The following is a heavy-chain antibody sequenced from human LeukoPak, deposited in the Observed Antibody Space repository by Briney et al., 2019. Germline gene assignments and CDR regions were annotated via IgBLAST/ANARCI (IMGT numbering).Heavy chain of an antibody. CDR2: MNPNSGNT. CDR3: ARDRRAYCSSTSCLAFDP. Sequence: ASVKVSCXASGYTFTSYDINWVRQATGQGLEWMGWMNPNSGNTGYAQKFQGRVTMTRNTSISTAYMELSSLRSEDTAVYYCARDRRAYCSSTSCLAFDPWGQGTLVTVSS. V-gene: IGHV1-8*01. J-gene: IGHJ5*02. CDR1: GYTFTSYD. D-gene: IGHD2-2*01.